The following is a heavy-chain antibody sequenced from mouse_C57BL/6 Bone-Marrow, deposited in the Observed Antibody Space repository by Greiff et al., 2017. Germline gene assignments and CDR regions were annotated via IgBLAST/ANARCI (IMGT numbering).Heavy chain of an antibody. CDR1: GYTFTSYW. D-gene: IGHD1-1*01. Sequence: VQLQQPGAELVKPGASVKMSCKASGYTFTSYWITWVKQRPGPGLEWIGDIYPGSGSTNYNEKFKIKATLTVDTSSSTAYMQLRSLTSEDSAVYYWAIPYASNYWYVDVWGTGTTVTVSS. V-gene: IGHV1-55*01. CDR3: AIPYASNYWYVDV. J-gene: IGHJ1*03. CDR2: IYPGSGST.